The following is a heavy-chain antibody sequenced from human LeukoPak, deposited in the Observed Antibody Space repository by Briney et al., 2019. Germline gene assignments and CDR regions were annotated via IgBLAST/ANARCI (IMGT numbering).Heavy chain of an antibody. J-gene: IGHJ4*02. CDR2: IYYSGGT. V-gene: IGHV4-59*01. CDR3: ARGALWFRGAFDY. CDR1: GASISSYY. Sequence: SEILSLTCTVSGASISSYYWSWIRQSPGKGLEWIGYIYYSGGTNYNPSLKSRVTISVDTSKNQFSLKLSSVTAADTAVYYCARGALWFRGAFDYWGQGTLVTVSS. D-gene: IGHD3-10*01.